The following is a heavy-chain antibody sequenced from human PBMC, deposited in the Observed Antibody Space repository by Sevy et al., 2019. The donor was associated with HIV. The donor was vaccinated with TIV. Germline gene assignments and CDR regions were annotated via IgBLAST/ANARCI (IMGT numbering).Heavy chain of an antibody. J-gene: IGHJ4*02. CDR1: GFTFSSYA. CDR3: ARDSHIVVVVAATGFDY. D-gene: IGHD2-15*01. V-gene: IGHV3-30-3*01. CDR2: ISYDGSNK. Sequence: GGSLRLSCAASGFTFSSYAMHWVRQAPGKGLEWVAVISYDGSNKYYADSVKGRFTISRDNSKNTLYLQMNSLRAEDTAVYYCARDSHIVVVVAATGFDYWGQGTLVTVSS.